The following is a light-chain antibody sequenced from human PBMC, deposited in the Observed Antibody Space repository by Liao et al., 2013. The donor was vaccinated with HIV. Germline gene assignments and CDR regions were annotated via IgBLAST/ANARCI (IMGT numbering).Light chain of an antibody. J-gene: IGLJ1*01. V-gene: IGLV3-1*01. CDR1: MLGDKY. Sequence: SYELTQPPSVSVSPGQTASITCSGDMLGDKYACWYQQKPGQSPVLVVYQNTKRPSGIPERFSGSKSGNTATLTISGTQAMDEADYYCQAWDSSTYVFGTGTKVTVL. CDR3: QAWDSSTYV. CDR2: QNT.